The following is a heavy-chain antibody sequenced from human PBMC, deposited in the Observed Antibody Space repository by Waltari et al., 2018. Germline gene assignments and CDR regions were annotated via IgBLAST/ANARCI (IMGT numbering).Heavy chain of an antibody. D-gene: IGHD6-19*01. V-gene: IGHV3-74*01. Sequence: EVQLVESGGGLVQPGGSLRLSCASYGFTFSHSWMYWVRQSPGKGLVWVSRIAMDGSIVHYADSVKGRFTISRDNAKSTLFLQMNSLRVDDTALYYCVTTGVAGFYWGQGTRVTVSS. J-gene: IGHJ4*02. CDR2: IAMDGSIV. CDR3: VTTGVAGFY. CDR1: GFTFSHSW.